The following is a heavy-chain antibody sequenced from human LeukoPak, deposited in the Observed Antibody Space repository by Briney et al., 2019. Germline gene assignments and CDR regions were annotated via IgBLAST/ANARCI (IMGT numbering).Heavy chain of an antibody. CDR1: GFTFSSYS. CDR3: ARDLAWELPFDY. J-gene: IGHJ4*02. D-gene: IGHD1-26*01. Sequence: GGSLRLSCAASGFTFSSYSMNWVRQAPGKGLEWVSSISSSSSYIYYADSVKGRFTISRDNAKNSLYLQMNSLRAEDTAVYYCARDLAWELPFDYWGQGTLVTVSS. V-gene: IGHV3-21*01. CDR2: ISSSSSYI.